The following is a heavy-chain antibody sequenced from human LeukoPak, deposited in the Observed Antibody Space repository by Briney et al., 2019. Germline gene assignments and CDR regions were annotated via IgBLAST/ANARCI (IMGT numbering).Heavy chain of an antibody. CDR3: AKDLPTVLRYFDWFPFFDY. CDR1: GFTFSTYG. CDR2: IRYDGRNK. D-gene: IGHD3-9*01. V-gene: IGHV3-30*02. Sequence: PGGSLRLSCAASGFTFSTYGMHWVRQAPGKGLEWVAFIRYDGRNKYYADSVKGRFTISRDNSKNTLCLQMNSLRAEDTAVYYCAKDLPTVLRYFDWFPFFDYWGQGTLVTVSS. J-gene: IGHJ4*02.